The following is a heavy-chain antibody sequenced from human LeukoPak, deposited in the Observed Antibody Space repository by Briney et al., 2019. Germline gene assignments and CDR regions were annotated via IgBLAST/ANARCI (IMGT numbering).Heavy chain of an antibody. D-gene: IGHD6-6*01. CDR1: GFTFSNYA. CDR2: ISGSGGST. Sequence: GGSLRLSCAASGFTFSNYAMSWVRQAPGKGLEWVSGISGSGGSTYYADSVKGRFTISRDNAKNSLYLQMNSLRAEDMALYYCAKAGGGSVIAARPFDYWGQGTLVTVSS. CDR3: AKAGGGSVIAARPFDY. J-gene: IGHJ4*02. V-gene: IGHV3-23*01.